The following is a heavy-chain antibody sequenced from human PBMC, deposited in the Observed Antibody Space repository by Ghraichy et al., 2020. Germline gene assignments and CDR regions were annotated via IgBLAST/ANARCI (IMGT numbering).Heavy chain of an antibody. Sequence: SGPTLVKPTQTLTLTCTFSGFSLNTSGVGVGWIRQPPGKALEWLALIYWDDDKRYSPSLKSRLTITKDTSKNQVVLTMTNMDPVDTATYYCSHSRGYCTNGVCYVRYYYYYGMDVWGQGTTVTVSS. CDR2: IYWDDDK. J-gene: IGHJ6*02. CDR1: GFSLNTSGVG. V-gene: IGHV2-5*02. CDR3: SHSRGYCTNGVCYVRYYYYYGMDV. D-gene: IGHD2-8*01.